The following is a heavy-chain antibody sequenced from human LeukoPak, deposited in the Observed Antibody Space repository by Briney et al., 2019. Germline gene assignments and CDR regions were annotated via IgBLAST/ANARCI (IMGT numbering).Heavy chain of an antibody. CDR3: ARGLAIFGVVIRDYYYYGMDV. Sequence: SEPLSLTCAVYGGSFSGYYWSWIRQPPGKGLEWIGEINHSGSTNYNPSLKSRVTISVDTSKNQFSLKLSSVTAADTAVYYCARGLAIFGVVIRDYYYYGMDVWGQGTTVTVSS. V-gene: IGHV4-34*01. CDR1: GGSFSGYY. D-gene: IGHD3-3*01. J-gene: IGHJ6*02. CDR2: INHSGST.